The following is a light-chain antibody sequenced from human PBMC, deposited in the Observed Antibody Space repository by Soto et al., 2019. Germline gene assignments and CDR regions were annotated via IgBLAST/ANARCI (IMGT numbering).Light chain of an antibody. V-gene: IGLV2-8*01. J-gene: IGLJ1*01. CDR1: SSDVGGYNY. CDR2: EVS. Sequence: QSVLTQPPSASGSPGQSVTISCTGTSSDVGGYNYVSWYQQHPGKAPKLMIYEVSKRPSGVPDRFSGSKSGNTASLTVSGLHDEDEADYYCSSYAGSNNFVFGTGTKLTVL. CDR3: SSYAGSNNFV.